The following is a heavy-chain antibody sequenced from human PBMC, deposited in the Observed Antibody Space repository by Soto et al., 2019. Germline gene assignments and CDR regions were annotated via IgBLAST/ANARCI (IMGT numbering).Heavy chain of an antibody. CDR3: AKGRGQNWHFDY. Sequence: EVQLLESGGGSVQPGGSLRLSCAASGFTFSSYAMHWVRRPPGKGLEWVSSISGSGGTAYYADSVKGRFSISRDSLVNTLYLQMNSLRAEDTAVYSCAKGRGQNWHFDYWGQGTLVTVSP. CDR2: ISGSGGTA. V-gene: IGHV3-23*01. J-gene: IGHJ4*02. CDR1: GFTFSSYA. D-gene: IGHD1-1*01.